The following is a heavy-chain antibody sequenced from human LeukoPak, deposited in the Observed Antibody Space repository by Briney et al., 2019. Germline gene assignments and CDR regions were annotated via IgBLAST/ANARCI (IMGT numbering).Heavy chain of an antibody. CDR1: VGTLSRYT. CDR3: ATSPTWNAWYFDL. V-gene: IGHV1-69*02. Sequence: AVTVSCQASVGTLSRYTISWLGQAPGQGREWMGRIFPILGMANYAQKFQGRVTITADKSTSTAYMELSSLRSEDTAVYYCATSPTWNAWYFDLWGRGTLVTVP. J-gene: IGHJ2*01. D-gene: IGHD1-1*01. CDR2: IFPILGMA.